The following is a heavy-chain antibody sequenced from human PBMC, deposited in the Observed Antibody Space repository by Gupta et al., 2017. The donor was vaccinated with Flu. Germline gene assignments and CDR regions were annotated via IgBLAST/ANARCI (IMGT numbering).Heavy chain of an antibody. J-gene: IGHJ6*02. V-gene: IGHV4-39*01. CDR3: ARHGYRGTDTAMVLDYYYYGMDV. CDR1: GGSISSSSYY. CDR2: IYYSGST. Sequence: QLQLQESGPGLVKPSETLSLTCTVSGGSISSSSYYWGWIRQPPGKGLEWIGSIYYSGSTYYNPSLKSRVTISVDTSKNQFSLKLSSVTAADTAVYYCARHGYRGTDTAMVLDYYYYGMDVWGQGTTVTVSS. D-gene: IGHD5-18*01.